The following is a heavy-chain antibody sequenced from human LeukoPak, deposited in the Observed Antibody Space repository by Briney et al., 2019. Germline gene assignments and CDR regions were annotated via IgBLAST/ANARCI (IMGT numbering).Heavy chain of an antibody. CDR2: ISYDGSNK. CDR3: ARGLDYYDSSGSY. Sequence: GGSLRLSCAASGFTFSSYAKHWVRQAPGKGLEWVAVISYDGSNKYYADSVKGRFTISRDNSKNTLYLQMNSLRAEDTAVYYCARGLDYYDSSGSYWGQGTLVTVSS. J-gene: IGHJ4*02. D-gene: IGHD3-22*01. V-gene: IGHV3-30*04. CDR1: GFTFSSYA.